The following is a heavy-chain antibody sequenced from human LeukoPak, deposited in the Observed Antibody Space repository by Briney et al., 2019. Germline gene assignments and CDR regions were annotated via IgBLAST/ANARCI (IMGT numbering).Heavy chain of an antibody. Sequence: LQTLSLTCTVSGGSISSGDYYWSWIRQPPGKGLEWIGYIYYSGSTYYNPSLKSRVTISVDTSKNQFSLKLSSVTAADTAVYYCARDSYYGSGSYNFDSWGQGTLVTVSS. V-gene: IGHV4-30-4*08. CDR2: IYYSGST. J-gene: IGHJ4*02. CDR1: GGSISSGDYY. CDR3: ARDSYYGSGSYNFDS. D-gene: IGHD3-10*01.